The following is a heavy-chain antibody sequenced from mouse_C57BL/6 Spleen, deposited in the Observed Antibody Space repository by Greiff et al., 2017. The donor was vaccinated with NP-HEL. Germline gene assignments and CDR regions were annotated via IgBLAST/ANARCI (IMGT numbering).Heavy chain of an antibody. D-gene: IGHD2-4*01. CDR1: GYTFTDYN. CDR2: INPNNGGT. V-gene: IGHV1-22*01. CDR3: ARGDDYDEDSFAY. J-gene: IGHJ3*01. Sequence: EVQLQQSGPELVKPGASVKMSCKASGYTFTDYNMHWVKQSHGKSLEWIGYINPNNGGTSYNQKFKGKATLTVNKSSSTAYMELRSLTSEDSAVYYCARGDDYDEDSFAYWGQGTLVTVSA.